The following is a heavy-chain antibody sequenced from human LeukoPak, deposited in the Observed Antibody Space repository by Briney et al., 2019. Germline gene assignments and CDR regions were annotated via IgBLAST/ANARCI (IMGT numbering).Heavy chain of an antibody. CDR1: GYTFTRDY. V-gene: IGHV1-46*01. D-gene: IGHD1-7*01. CDR3: ARGTIEGFDP. J-gene: IGHJ5*02. Sequence: ASVKVSCKASGYTFTRDYIHWVRQVFGQGLEWMGIIHPSGGSATYAQKFQGRVTMTREMSTSTVYMELSSLKSEDTAVYYRARGTIEGFDPWGQGTLVTVSS. CDR2: IHPSGGSA.